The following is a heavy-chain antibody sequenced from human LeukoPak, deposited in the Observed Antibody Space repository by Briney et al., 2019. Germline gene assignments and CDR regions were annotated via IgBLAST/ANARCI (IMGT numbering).Heavy chain of an antibody. J-gene: IGHJ4*02. CDR3: ARGPITAGIAYYFDY. Sequence: ASVKVSYKASGYTFTSYDINWVRQATGQGLEWMGWMNPNSGNTGYAQKFQGRVTITRNTSISTAYMELSSLRSEDTAVYYCARGPITAGIAYYFDYWGQGTLVTVSS. CDR1: GYTFTSYD. CDR2: MNPNSGNT. D-gene: IGHD6-13*01. V-gene: IGHV1-8*03.